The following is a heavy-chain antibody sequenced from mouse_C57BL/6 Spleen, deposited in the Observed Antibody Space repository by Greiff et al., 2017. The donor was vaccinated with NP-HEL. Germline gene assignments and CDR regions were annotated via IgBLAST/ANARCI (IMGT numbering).Heavy chain of an antibody. CDR3: ARLGTTVVATDYAMDY. J-gene: IGHJ4*01. V-gene: IGHV5-6*01. CDR2: ISSGGSYT. CDR1: GFTFSSYG. D-gene: IGHD1-1*01. Sequence: EVQLVESGGDLVKPGGSLKLSCAASGFTFSSYGMSWVRQTPDKRLEWVATISSGGSYTYYPDSVKGRFTISRDNAKNTLYLQMSSLKSEDTAMYYCARLGTTVVATDYAMDYWGQGTSVTVSS.